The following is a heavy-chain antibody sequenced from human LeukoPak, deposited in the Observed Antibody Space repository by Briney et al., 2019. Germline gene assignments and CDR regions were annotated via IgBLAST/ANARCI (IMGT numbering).Heavy chain of an antibody. CDR3: ARDSMVRGDRVDY. CDR2: ISSSSSYI. CDR1: GFTFSSYS. J-gene: IGHJ4*02. D-gene: IGHD3-10*01. V-gene: IGHV3-21*01. Sequence: PGGSLRLSCAASGFTFSSYSMNWVRQAPGKGLEWVSSISSSSSYIYYADSVKGRFTISRDNAKNSVYLQMNSLRAEDTAVYYCARDSMVRGDRVDYWGQGTLVTVSS.